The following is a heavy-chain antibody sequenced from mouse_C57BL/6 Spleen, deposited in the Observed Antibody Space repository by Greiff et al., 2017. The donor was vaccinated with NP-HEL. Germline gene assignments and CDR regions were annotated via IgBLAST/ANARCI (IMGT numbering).Heavy chain of an antibody. CDR3: ARRYYYGSRGDYAMDY. D-gene: IGHD1-1*01. V-gene: IGHV5-9*01. CDR2: ISGGGGNT. J-gene: IGHJ4*01. CDR1: GFTFSSYT. Sequence: EVMLVESGGGLVKPGGSLKLSCAASGFTFSSYTMSWVRQTPEKRLEWVATISGGGGNTYYPDSVKGRFTISRDNAKNTLYLQMSSLRSEDTALYYCARRYYYGSRGDYAMDYWGQGTSVTVSS.